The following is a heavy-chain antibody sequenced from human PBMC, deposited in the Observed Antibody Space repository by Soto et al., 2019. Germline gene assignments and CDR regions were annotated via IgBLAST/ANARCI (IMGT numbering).Heavy chain of an antibody. CDR3: ARKVGATTDY. V-gene: IGHV3-33*01. Sequence: QVQLVESGGGVVQPGRSLRLSCAASGFTFSSYGMHWVRQAPGKGLEWVAVIWYDGSNKYYADSVKGRFTISRDNSKNTLYLQMNSLRAEDTAVYYCARKVGATTDYWGQGTLVTVSS. J-gene: IGHJ4*02. D-gene: IGHD1-26*01. CDR1: GFTFSSYG. CDR2: IWYDGSNK.